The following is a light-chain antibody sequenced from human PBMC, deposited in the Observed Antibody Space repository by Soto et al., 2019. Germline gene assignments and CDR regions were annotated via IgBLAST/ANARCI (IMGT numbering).Light chain of an antibody. CDR3: QQLNSTPYT. CDR2: SAS. J-gene: IGKJ3*01. CDR1: PGISSF. V-gene: IGKV1-9*01. Sequence: DIQLTQSPSILSASVGDRVTITCRASPGISSFLAWYRQKPGKAPELLLFSASTLVTGVPSRFSGSGSETDFHLTISSLQPEDSATYYCQQLNSTPYTFGPGTKVTLK.